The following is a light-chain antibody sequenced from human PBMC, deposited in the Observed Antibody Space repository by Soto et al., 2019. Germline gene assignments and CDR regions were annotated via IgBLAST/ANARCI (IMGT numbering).Light chain of an antibody. Sequence: IQLTQSPSSLSASVGDRVTITCRASEGIANYLAWYQQKPGKAPKLLIYGGSTLQGGVPSRFTGSGSGTDFTLTIRSLQPEDFATCQYQQLFRYPLAFGQGTRLEMK. J-gene: IGKJ5*01. V-gene: IGKV1-9*01. CDR3: QQLFRYPLA. CDR2: GGS. CDR1: EGIANY.